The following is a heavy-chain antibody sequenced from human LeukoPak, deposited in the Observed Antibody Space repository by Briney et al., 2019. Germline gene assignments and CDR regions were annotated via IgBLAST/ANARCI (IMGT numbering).Heavy chain of an antibody. J-gene: IGHJ4*02. CDR2: IKQDGSEK. V-gene: IGHV3-7*01. CDR3: ARELIVVVVAATRGHYFDY. CDR1: GFTFSSYW. D-gene: IGHD2-15*01. Sequence: PGRSLRLSCAASGFTFSSYWMSWVRQAPGKGLEWVANIKQDGSEKYYVDSVKGRFTISRDDAQNSLFLQMNSLRAEDTAVYYCARELIVVVVAATRGHYFDYWGQGTLVTVSS.